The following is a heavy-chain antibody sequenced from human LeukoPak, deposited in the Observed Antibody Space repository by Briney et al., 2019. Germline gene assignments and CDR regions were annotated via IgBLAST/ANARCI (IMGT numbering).Heavy chain of an antibody. CDR1: GFTFSSYW. D-gene: IGHD2/OR15-2a*01. V-gene: IGHV3-7*01. CDR3: ARGKTSQNIVTRKTYNWFDP. Sequence: GGSLRLSCAASGFTFSSYWMSWVRQAPGKGLEWVANIKQDGSEKFYVDSVKGRFTISRDNAKNSLYLQMKSLRAEDTAVYYCARGKTSQNIVTRKTYNWFDPWGQGTLVTVSS. J-gene: IGHJ5*02. CDR2: IKQDGSEK.